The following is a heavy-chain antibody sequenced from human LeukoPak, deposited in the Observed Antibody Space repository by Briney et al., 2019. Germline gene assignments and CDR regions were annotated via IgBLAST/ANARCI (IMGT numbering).Heavy chain of an antibody. Sequence: PSETLSLTCTVSGGSVSSGSYYWSWIRQPPGKGLEWIGYIYYGGSTNYNPSLKSRVTISVDTSKNQFSLKLSSVTAADTAVYYCARAAFGRTTGTTFDYWGQGTLVTVSS. V-gene: IGHV4-61*01. D-gene: IGHD1-1*01. CDR1: GGSVSSGSYY. J-gene: IGHJ4*02. CDR2: IYYGGST. CDR3: ARAAFGRTTGTTFDY.